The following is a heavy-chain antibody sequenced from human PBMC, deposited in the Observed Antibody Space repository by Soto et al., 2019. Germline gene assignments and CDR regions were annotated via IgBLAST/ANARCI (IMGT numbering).Heavy chain of an antibody. J-gene: IGHJ5*01. CDR3: ARGRSSGWFDY. CDR1: GFTFSNYS. Sequence: EVQLVESGGGLVKPGGSLRVSCAASGFTFSNYSMNWVRQAPGKGLEWVSSISSTSKYIYYADSVKGRFTISRDNAKKSLYLQMNSMRAADTALYYCARGRSSGWFDYSGQGTLVTVSA. D-gene: IGHD6-19*01. CDR2: ISSTSKYI. V-gene: IGHV3-21*01.